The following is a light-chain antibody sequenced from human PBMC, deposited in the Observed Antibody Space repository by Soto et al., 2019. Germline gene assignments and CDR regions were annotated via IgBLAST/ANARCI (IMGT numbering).Light chain of an antibody. CDR1: RSISDSY. CDR3: QQRSNWPLT. CDR2: GTS. Sequence: ILTQSPATLSLSPGERATLSCRASRSISDSYLFWYQQKPGQAPRLLIYGTSIRATGVSARFSGSGSGTDFTLTISSLEPEDFAVYYCQQRSNWPLTFGGGTKVDIK. J-gene: IGKJ4*01. V-gene: IGKV3-11*01.